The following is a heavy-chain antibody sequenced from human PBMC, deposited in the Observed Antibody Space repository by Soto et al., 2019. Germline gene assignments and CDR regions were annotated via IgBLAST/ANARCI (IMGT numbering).Heavy chain of an antibody. CDR3: ARVSDFWSGYFSPHFDY. CDR1: GGSISSYY. CDR2: IYYSGST. V-gene: IGHV4-59*01. Sequence: TLSLTCTVSGGSISSYYWSWIRQPPGKGLEWIGYIYYSGSTNYNPSLKSRVTISVDTSKNQFSLKLSSVTAADTAVYYCARVSDFWSGYFSPHFDYWGQGTLVTVSS. D-gene: IGHD3-3*01. J-gene: IGHJ4*02.